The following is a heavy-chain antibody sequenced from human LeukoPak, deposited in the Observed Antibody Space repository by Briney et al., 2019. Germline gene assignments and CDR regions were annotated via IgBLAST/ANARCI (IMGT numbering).Heavy chain of an antibody. CDR2: INPNSGGT. CDR3: AREIAAAGTGNYFDY. V-gene: IGHV1-2*02. D-gene: IGHD6-13*01. J-gene: IGHJ4*02. CDR1: GYTFTGYY. Sequence: GASVKVSCKASGYTFTGYYMHWVRQALGQGLEWMGWINPNSGGTNYAQKFQGRVTMTRDTSISTAYMELSRLRSDDTAVYYCAREIAAAGTGNYFDYWGQGTRVTVSS.